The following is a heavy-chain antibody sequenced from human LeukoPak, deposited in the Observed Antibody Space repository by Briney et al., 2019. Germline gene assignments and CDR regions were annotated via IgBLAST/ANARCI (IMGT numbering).Heavy chain of an antibody. Sequence: PSETLSLTCTVSGGSITGSSYYWGWIRQPPGKGLEWIGSIYYSGNTYYNPSLKSRVTISVDTSKNQFSLKLSSVTAADTAVYYCARDPLYGDYFDYWGQGTLVTVSS. CDR3: ARDPLYGDYFDY. D-gene: IGHD4-17*01. CDR1: GGSITGSSYY. CDR2: IYYSGNT. V-gene: IGHV4-39*07. J-gene: IGHJ4*02.